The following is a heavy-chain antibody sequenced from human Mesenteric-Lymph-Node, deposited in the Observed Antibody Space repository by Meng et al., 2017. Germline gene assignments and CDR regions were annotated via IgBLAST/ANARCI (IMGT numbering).Heavy chain of an antibody. D-gene: IGHD3-9*01. CDR2: INPNSGNT. J-gene: IGHJ6*02. CDR3: ARGPGGFGRYFEWLFYWYGMDV. Sequence: ASVKVSCKASGYTFTNYDINWVRQAPGQGLEWRGWINPNSGNTGYAQKFQGRVTLTRNSSISTAYMEVSSLRYEDTSVYYCARGPGGFGRYFEWLFYWYGMDVWGQGTTVTVSS. V-gene: IGHV1-8*03. CDR1: GYTFTNYD.